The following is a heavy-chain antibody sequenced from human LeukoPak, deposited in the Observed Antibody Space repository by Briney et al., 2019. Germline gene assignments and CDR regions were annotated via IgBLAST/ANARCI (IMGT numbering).Heavy chain of an antibody. V-gene: IGHV4-34*01. J-gene: IGHJ6*03. CDR3: ARGYYGSGSHCCHIDV. CDR1: VGSFSGSY. D-gene: IGHD3-10*01. Sequence: SETLSLTCAVYVGSFSGSYWSWIRQPPGKGLEWIGEINHSGSTNYNSSLKSRVTISVDTSKNQFSLKLSSVTAADTAVYYCARGYYGSGSHCCHIDVWGKGTPITVS. CDR2: INHSGST.